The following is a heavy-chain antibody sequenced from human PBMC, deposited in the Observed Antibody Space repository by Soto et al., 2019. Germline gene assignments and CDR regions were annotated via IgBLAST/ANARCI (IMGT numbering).Heavy chain of an antibody. V-gene: IGHV3-15*07. D-gene: IGHD2-15*01. Sequence: EVQLVESGGGFIKPGGSLRLSCAASGFTFNKAWMNWVRQAPGKGLEWVGRIRTESDGGKTDYAAPVKGRVTISRDDSRNTLYLQMNRLKIEDTAVYYCTTGSVEGVWGQGTTVTVSS. CDR2: IRTESDGGKT. J-gene: IGHJ6*02. CDR3: TTGSVEGV. CDR1: GFTFNKAW.